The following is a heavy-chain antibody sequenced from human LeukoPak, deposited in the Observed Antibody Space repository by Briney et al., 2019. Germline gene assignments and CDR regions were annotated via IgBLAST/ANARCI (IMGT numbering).Heavy chain of an antibody. V-gene: IGHV4-4*07. J-gene: IGHJ5*02. D-gene: IGHD3-10*01. Sequence: PSETLSLTCAVYGGSFSGYYWSWIRQPPGKGLEWIGRIYGSGSTNYNPSLKSRVTMSLDTSKNQFSLKLSSVTAADTAVYYCARDSGTTGEVRFDPWGQGTLVTVSS. CDR1: GGSFSGYY. CDR3: ARDSGTTGEVRFDP. CDR2: IYGSGST.